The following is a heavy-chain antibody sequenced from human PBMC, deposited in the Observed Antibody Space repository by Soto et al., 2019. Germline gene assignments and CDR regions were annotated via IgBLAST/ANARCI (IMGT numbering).Heavy chain of an antibody. V-gene: IGHV3-23*01. CDR1: GFTFSSYA. J-gene: IGHJ3*02. CDR2: ISGSGGST. D-gene: IGHD2-2*01. CDR3: AKDQCQGYCSSTSCYDAFDI. Sequence: GGSLRLSCAASGFTFSSYAMSWVRQAPGKGLEWVSAISGSGGSTYYADSVKGRFTISRDNSKNTLYLQMNSLRAEDTAVYYCAKDQCQGYCSSTSCYDAFDIWGQGTMVTVSS.